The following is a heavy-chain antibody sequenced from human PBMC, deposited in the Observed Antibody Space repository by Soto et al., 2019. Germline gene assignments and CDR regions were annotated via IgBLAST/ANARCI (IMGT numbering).Heavy chain of an antibody. CDR2: ISSTTNYI. V-gene: IGHV3-21*01. CDR1: GFTFTRYS. J-gene: IGHJ4*02. CDR3: ARESEDLTSNFDY. Sequence: LRLSCAASGFTFTRYSMNWVRQAAGKGLEWVSSISSTTNYIYYADSMKGRFTVSRDNAKNSVYLEMNSLSAEDTAVYYCARESEDLTSNFDYWGQGTLVTVSS.